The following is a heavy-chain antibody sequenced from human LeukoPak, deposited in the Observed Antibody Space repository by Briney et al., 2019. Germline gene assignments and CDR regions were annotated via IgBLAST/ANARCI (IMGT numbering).Heavy chain of an antibody. CDR3: AREVARDAFDI. J-gene: IGHJ3*02. CDR2: IYTSGST. Sequence: PSETLSLTCTASGCSINSDSYNWIWIRQPAGKGLEWIGRIYTSGSTNYNPSLKSRVTISVDTSKNQFSLKLSSVTAADTAVYSSAREVARDAFDIWGQGTMVTVSS. V-gene: IGHV4-61*02. CDR1: GCSINSDSYN.